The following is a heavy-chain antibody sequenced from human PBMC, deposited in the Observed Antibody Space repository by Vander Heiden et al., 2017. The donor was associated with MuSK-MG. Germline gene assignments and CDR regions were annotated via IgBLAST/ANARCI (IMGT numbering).Heavy chain of an antibody. Sequence: QVQLVQSGAEVKKPGASVKVSCKASGYTFTGHYMHWVRQAPGQVLEWMGWINPNSGGTNYAQKFQGRVTMTRDTSISTAYMELSRLRSDDTAVYYCARDIGDPHYYYYYMDVWGKGTTVTVSS. J-gene: IGHJ6*03. V-gene: IGHV1-2*02. D-gene: IGHD3-16*01. CDR1: GYTFTGHY. CDR3: ARDIGDPHYYYYYMDV. CDR2: INPNSGGT.